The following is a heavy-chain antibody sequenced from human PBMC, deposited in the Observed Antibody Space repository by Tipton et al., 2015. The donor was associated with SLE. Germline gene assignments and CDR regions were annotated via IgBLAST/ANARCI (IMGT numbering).Heavy chain of an antibody. CDR1: GGSISSGDYY. CDR3: ARGRVDYDSSGYYTGNAFEI. CDR2: IYYSGST. J-gene: IGHJ3*02. V-gene: IGHV4-30-4*01. D-gene: IGHD3-22*01. Sequence: TLSLTCTVSGGSISSGDYYWSWIRQPPGKGLEWIGYIYYSGSTYYNPSLKSRVTISVDTSKDQFSLKLSSVTAADTAVYYCARGRVDYDSSGYYTGNAFEIWGQGTMVTGSS.